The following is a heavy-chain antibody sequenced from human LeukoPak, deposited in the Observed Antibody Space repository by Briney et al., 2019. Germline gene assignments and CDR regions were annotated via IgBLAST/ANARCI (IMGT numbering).Heavy chain of an antibody. V-gene: IGHV4-30-2*01. J-gene: IGHJ2*01. Sequence: PSQTLSLTCAVSGGSISSGGYSWSWIRQPPGKGLEWIGYIYHSGSTYYNPSLKSRVTISVDRSKNQFSLKLSSVTAADTAVYYCARSVVAATHWYFDLWGRGTLVTVSS. D-gene: IGHD2-15*01. CDR1: GGSISSGGYS. CDR2: IYHSGST. CDR3: ARSVVAATHWYFDL.